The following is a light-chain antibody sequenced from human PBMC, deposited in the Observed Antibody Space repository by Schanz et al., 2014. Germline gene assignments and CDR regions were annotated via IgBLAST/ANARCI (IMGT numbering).Light chain of an antibody. V-gene: IGKV3-11*01. CDR1: QSVSSY. CDR3: QQSSSAPYT. J-gene: IGKJ2*01. CDR2: GAS. Sequence: EIVLTQSPATLSLSPGERATLSCRASQSVSSYLAWYQQKPGQAPRLLIYGASNRATGIPDRFSGSGSGTDFTLTISRLEPEDFATYYCQQSSSAPYTFGQGTKLEIK.